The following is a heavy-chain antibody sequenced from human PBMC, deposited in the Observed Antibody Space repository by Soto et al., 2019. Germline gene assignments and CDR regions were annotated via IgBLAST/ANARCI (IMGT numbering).Heavy chain of an antibody. CDR3: ARTDPPAAAYYYYYGMDV. Sequence: SETLSLTCTVSGGSISSGGYYWSWIRQHPGKGLEWIGYIYYSGSTYYNPSLKSRVTISVDTSKNQFSLKLSSLRSEDTAVYYCARTDPPAAAYYYYYGMDVWGQGTTVTVSS. CDR2: IYYSGST. V-gene: IGHV4-31*03. J-gene: IGHJ6*02. D-gene: IGHD6-13*01. CDR1: GGSISSGGYY.